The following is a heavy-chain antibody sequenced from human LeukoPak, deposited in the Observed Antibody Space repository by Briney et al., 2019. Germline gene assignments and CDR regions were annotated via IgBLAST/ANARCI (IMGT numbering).Heavy chain of an antibody. J-gene: IGHJ4*02. D-gene: IGHD6-13*01. CDR3: ASYSSLDY. CDR2: IYCGGST. Sequence: GGSLRLSCAASGFTVSSNYMSWVRQAPGKGLEWVSLIYCGGSTYYADSVKGRFTISRDNSKNTLYLQMNSLRAEDTAVYYCASYSSLDYWGQGTLVTVSS. CDR1: GFTVSSNY. V-gene: IGHV3-53*01.